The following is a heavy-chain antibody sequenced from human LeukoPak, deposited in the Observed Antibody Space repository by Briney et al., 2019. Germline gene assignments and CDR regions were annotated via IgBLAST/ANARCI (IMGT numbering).Heavy chain of an antibody. D-gene: IGHD3-10*01. CDR3: ARDPRGFGGYDAFDI. Sequence: GGSLRLSCAASGFTFSSYSMNWVRQAPGKGLEWVSSISSSSYIYYADSVKGRFTISRDNAKNSLYLQMNSLRAEDTAVYYCARDPRGFGGYDAFDIWGQGTMVTVSS. CDR1: GFTFSSYS. V-gene: IGHV3-21*01. CDR2: ISSSSYI. J-gene: IGHJ3*02.